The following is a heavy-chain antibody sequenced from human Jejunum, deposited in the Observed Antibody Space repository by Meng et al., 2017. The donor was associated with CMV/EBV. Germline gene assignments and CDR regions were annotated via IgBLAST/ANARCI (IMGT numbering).Heavy chain of an antibody. D-gene: IGHD2-2*01. J-gene: IGHJ4*02. CDR2: IDFSGTT. Sequence: VSGGSISGYYWTWIRQSPGKGLEWIGCIDFSGTTKYTPSLNSRVTISVDTSKKQFSLKLNSVTAADTAVYHCARGWGTSSPLDFWGQGKPVTVSS. CDR3: ARGWGTSSPLDF. CDR1: GGSISGYY. V-gene: IGHV4-59*01.